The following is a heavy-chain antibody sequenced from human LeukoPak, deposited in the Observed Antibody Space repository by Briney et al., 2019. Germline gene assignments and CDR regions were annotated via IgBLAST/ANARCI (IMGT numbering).Heavy chain of an antibody. V-gene: IGHV3-30*02. D-gene: IGHD3-3*01. CDR3: AKGGDFWSGPNRRAFDI. J-gene: IGHJ3*02. CDR1: GFTFSSYG. CDR2: IRYDGSNK. Sequence: GGSLRLSCAASGFTFSSYGMHWVRQAPGKGLEWVAFIRYDGSNKYYADSVKGRFTISRDNSKNTLYLQMNSLRAEDTAVYYCAKGGDFWSGPNRRAFDIWGQGTMATVSS.